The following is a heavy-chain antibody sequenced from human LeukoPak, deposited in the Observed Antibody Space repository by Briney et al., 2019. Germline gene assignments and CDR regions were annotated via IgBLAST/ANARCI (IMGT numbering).Heavy chain of an antibody. V-gene: IGHV3-15*01. CDR3: TTKISRAAASALGY. CDR1: GFTFSNAW. Sequence: GGSLRLSCAASGFTFSNAWMSWVRQAPGKGLEWVGRIKSKTDGGTTDYAAPVKGRFTISRDDSKTTLYPQMNSLKTEDTAVYYCTTKISRAAASALGYWGQGTLVTVSS. D-gene: IGHD6-13*01. J-gene: IGHJ4*02. CDR2: IKSKTDGGTT.